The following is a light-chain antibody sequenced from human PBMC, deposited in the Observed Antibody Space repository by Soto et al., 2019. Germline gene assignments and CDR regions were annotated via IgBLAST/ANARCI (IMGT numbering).Light chain of an antibody. V-gene: IGKV1-8*01. J-gene: IGKJ1*01. CDR2: AAS. Sequence: AIRMTQSPSSLSESIVDRVTITFRASQGISSYLAWYQQKPGKAPKLLIYAASTLQSGVPSRFSGSGSGTEFTLTISSLQPDDFATYYCQHYNSYSEAFGQGTKV. CDR3: QHYNSYSEA. CDR1: QGISSY.